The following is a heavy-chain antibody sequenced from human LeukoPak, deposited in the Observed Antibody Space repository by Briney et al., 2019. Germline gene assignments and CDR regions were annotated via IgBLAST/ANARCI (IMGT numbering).Heavy chain of an antibody. V-gene: IGHV4-34*01. D-gene: IGHD6-6*01. CDR2: INHSGST. J-gene: IGHJ6*03. Sequence: PSETLSLTCAVYGGSSSGYYWSWIRQPPGKGLEWIGEINHSGSTNYNPSLKSRVTISVDTSKNQFSLKLSSVTAADTAVYYCAREKFSNYYYYYMDVWGKGTTVTVSS. CDR1: GGSSSGYY. CDR3: AREKFSNYYYYYMDV.